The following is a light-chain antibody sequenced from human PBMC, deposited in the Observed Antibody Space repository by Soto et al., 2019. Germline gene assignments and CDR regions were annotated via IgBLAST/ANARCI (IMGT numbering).Light chain of an antibody. CDR1: STDVGGYNY. V-gene: IGLV2-8*01. Sequence: QSALTQPPSASGSPGQSVTISCTGSSTDVGGYNYVSWYQHHPGKAPKLMIYEVNKRPSGVPDRFSGSKSGNTASLTVSGLQAEDEADYYCSSYAGSNNYVIIGGGTKVTVL. CDR3: SSYAGSNNYVI. J-gene: IGLJ2*01. CDR2: EVN.